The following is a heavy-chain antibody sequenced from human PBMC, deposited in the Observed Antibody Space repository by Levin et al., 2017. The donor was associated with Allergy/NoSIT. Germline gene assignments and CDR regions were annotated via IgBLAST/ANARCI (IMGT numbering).Heavy chain of an antibody. Sequence: GSLRLSCSVSGGSINNYYWGWIRQPPGKGLEWIGYIYFSGTTQYNPSLKSRVTMSVDTSKNQFSLNLRSVTAADTAVYYCARYMYCGYNCLSMFDFWGPGTLVTVSS. V-gene: IGHV4-59*08. CDR1: GGSINNYY. D-gene: IGHD1-20*01. J-gene: IGHJ4*02. CDR3: ARYMYCGYNCLSMFDF. CDR2: IYFSGTT.